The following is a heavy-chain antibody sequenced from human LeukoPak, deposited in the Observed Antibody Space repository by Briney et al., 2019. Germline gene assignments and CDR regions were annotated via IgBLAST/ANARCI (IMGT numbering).Heavy chain of an antibody. Sequence: PGGSLRLSCAVSGFTFSRYWMHWVRQAPGKGLVWVSGIRSDGGDAAYADSVKGRFTISRDNAKNTVYLQMNGLRAEDSAVYYCAVIITRHYWGQGTLVTVSS. CDR1: GFTFSRYW. J-gene: IGHJ4*02. V-gene: IGHV3-74*01. CDR2: IRSDGGDA. D-gene: IGHD3-22*01. CDR3: AVIITRHY.